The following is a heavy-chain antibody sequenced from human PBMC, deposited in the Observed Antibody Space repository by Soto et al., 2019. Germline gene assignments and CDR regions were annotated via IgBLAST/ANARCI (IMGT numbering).Heavy chain of an antibody. Sequence: QVQLQESGPGLVKPSQTLSLTCTVSGGSISSGGYYWSWIRQHPGKGLEWIGYIYYSGSTYYNPSLKSRVTRSVDTSKNQFSLKLSSVTAADTAVYYCARAGYCSGGSCYSLYYFDYWGQGTLVTVSS. V-gene: IGHV4-31*03. J-gene: IGHJ4*02. CDR2: IYYSGST. CDR1: GGSISSGGYY. CDR3: ARAGYCSGGSCYSLYYFDY. D-gene: IGHD2-15*01.